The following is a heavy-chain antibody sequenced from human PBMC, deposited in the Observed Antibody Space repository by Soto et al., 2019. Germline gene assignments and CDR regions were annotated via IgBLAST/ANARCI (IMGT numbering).Heavy chain of an antibody. V-gene: IGHV3-30*18. Sequence: QVQLVESGGGVVQPGRSLRLSCAASGFTFSNYGMHWVRQAPGQGLEWVAVISDDGSDKYYADSVKGRFTISRDDSKNTLYLQMNSLRAEDTAVYYCAKTAGYDYVWGSSGLDPWGQGALVTVSS. CDR1: GFTFSNYG. CDR3: AKTAGYDYVWGSSGLDP. J-gene: IGHJ5*02. CDR2: ISDDGSDK. D-gene: IGHD3-16*01.